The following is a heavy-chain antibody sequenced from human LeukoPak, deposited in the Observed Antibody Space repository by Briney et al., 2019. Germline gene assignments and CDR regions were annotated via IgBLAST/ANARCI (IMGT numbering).Heavy chain of an antibody. CDR3: AKDLLSTLTPFDY. V-gene: IGHV3-23*01. J-gene: IGHJ4*02. CDR1: GFTFTSYV. CDR2: ISGGGGST. Sequence: PGGSLRLSCAASGFTFTSYVMNRVRQAPGKGLEWVSGISGGGGSTYYADSVKGRFTVSRDNYKNTLYLQMNSLRAEDTAVYYCAKDLLSTLTPFDYWGQGTLVTVSS. D-gene: IGHD3-16*01.